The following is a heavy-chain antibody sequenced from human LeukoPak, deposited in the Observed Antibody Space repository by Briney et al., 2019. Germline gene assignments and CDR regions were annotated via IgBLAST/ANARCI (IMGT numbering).Heavy chain of an antibody. J-gene: IGHJ4*02. CDR3: YVDTAMEPYFDY. CDR2: ISSSSSYI. CDR1: GFTFSSYS. D-gene: IGHD5-18*01. Sequence: GGSLRLSCAASGFTFSSYSMNWVRQAPGKGLEWVSSISSSSSYIYYADSVKGRFTISRDNAKNSLYLQMNSLRAEDTAVYYCYVDTAMEPYFDYWGQGTLVTVSS. V-gene: IGHV3-21*01.